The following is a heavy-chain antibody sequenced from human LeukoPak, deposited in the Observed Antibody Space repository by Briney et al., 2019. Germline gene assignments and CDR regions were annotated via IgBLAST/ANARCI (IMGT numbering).Heavy chain of an antibody. V-gene: IGHV4-38-2*02. CDR1: GYSISSGYC. Sequence: SETLSLTCTVSGYSISSGYCWGWIRQPPGKGLEWIARIYYSGSTYYNPSLKSRVTISVDTSKNQFSLKLSSVTAADTAVYYCARHEVYSGYDLYNWFDPWGQGTLVTVSS. CDR2: IYYSGST. J-gene: IGHJ5*02. D-gene: IGHD5-12*01. CDR3: ARHEVYSGYDLYNWFDP.